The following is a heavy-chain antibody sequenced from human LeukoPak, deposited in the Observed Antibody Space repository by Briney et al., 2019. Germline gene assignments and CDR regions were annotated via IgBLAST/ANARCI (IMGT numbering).Heavy chain of an antibody. CDR2: IYYSGST. V-gene: IGHV4-61*03. D-gene: IGHD3-10*01. J-gene: IGHJ5*02. CDR1: GGSISSSRYY. CDR3: ARGGYYGSGSYYNGAGRFDP. Sequence: SETLSLTCTVSGGSISSSRYYWGWIRQPPGKGLEWIGYIYYSGSTNYNPSLKSRVTISVDTSKNHFSLKLSSVTAADTAVYYCARGGYYGSGSYYNGAGRFDPWGQGTLVTVSS.